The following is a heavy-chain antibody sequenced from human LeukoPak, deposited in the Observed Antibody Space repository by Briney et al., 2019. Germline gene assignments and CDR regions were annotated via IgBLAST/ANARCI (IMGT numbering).Heavy chain of an antibody. Sequence: ASVKVSCKSSGYTFTNYAVNWLRQAPGQRLEWMGWINAGNGDTKFSQNYQARVTITRDASASTAYMELSSLTSEDTAVYFCARGLWSAHRREYYFDSWGQGTLVTVSS. CDR2: INAGNGDT. CDR3: ARGLWSAHRREYYFDS. V-gene: IGHV1-3*01. CDR1: GYTFTNYA. D-gene: IGHD3-3*01. J-gene: IGHJ4*02.